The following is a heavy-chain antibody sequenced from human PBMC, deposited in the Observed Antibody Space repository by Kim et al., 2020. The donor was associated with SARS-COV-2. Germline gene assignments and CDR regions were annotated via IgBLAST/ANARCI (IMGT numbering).Heavy chain of an antibody. CDR3: VNFGGDYPY. CDR1: GFTFSRYW. D-gene: IGHD4-17*01. J-gene: IGHJ4*02. Sequence: GGSLRLSCAASGFTFSRYWMNWVRQAPGKGLVWVSRITSDGSITAYADSVKGRFTISRDNAKNTLYLQINSLRAEDTAVYYCVNFGGDYPYWGQGTLVTVSS. CDR2: ITSDGSIT. V-gene: IGHV3-74*01.